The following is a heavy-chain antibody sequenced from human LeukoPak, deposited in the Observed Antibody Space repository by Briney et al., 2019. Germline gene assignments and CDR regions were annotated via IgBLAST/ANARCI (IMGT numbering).Heavy chain of an antibody. Sequence: SETLSLTCTVSGYSISSGYYWSWIRQPPGKGLEWIGEVNHSGSTNYNPSLKSRVTISVDTSKNQFSLKLSSVTAADTAVYYCARVVAMVATTPTYYFDYWGQGTLVTVSS. CDR3: ARVVAMVATTPTYYFDY. D-gene: IGHD2-15*01. CDR1: GYSISSGYY. J-gene: IGHJ4*02. V-gene: IGHV4-38-2*02. CDR2: VNHSGST.